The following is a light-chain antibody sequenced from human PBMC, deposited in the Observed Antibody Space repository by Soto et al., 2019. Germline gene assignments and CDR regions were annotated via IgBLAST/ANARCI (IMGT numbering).Light chain of an antibody. CDR2: GAS. CDR1: QSVSSN. J-gene: IGKJ1*01. CDR3: QQYNNWPRT. Sequence: EIVMTQSPGTLSVSPGERATLSCRASQSVSSNLAWYQQKPGQAPSLLIYGASTRATGIPARFSGSGSGTEFALTISSLQSEDFAFYYCQQYNNWPRTFGQGTQVEIK. V-gene: IGKV3-15*01.